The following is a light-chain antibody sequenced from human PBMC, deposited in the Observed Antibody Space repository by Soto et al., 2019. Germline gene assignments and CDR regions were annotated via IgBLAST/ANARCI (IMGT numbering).Light chain of an antibody. V-gene: IGKV3-20*01. Sequence: EIVLTQSPGTLALSPGESATLSCWPSQTVSNNYLAWYQQKPGQAPSLLIYGASSRATGIPEWFSGSGSGAVFPITISTVEPDVVAVYFCQQYSGSETFGQGTKVEIK. CDR3: QQYSGSET. J-gene: IGKJ1*01. CDR1: QTVSNNY. CDR2: GAS.